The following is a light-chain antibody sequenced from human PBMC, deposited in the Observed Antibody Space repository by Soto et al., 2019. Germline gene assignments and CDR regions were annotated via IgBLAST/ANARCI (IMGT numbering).Light chain of an antibody. J-gene: IGKJ5*01. CDR2: GIS. Sequence: EIVLTQSPGTLSLSPGERATLSCRASQSVSSIYLAWYQQRPGQAPRVLIYGISSRATGIPDRFSGSGSGTDFTLTISRLEPEDFAVYYCHQYGALPITFGQGTRLEIK. CDR1: QSVSSIY. V-gene: IGKV3-20*01. CDR3: HQYGALPIT.